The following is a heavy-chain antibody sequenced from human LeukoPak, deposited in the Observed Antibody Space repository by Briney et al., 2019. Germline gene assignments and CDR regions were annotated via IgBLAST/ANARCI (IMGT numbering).Heavy chain of an antibody. V-gene: IGHV4-59*01. D-gene: IGHD3-9*01. CDR2: NYYSGST. J-gene: IGHJ5*02. CDR3: ARGLRYFDWLGSFDP. CDR1: GGSISSYY. Sequence: PSETLSLTCTVSGGSISSYYWSWIRQPPGKGLEWIGYNYYSGSTNYNPSLKSRVTISVDTSKNQFSLKLSSVTAADTAVYYCARGLRYFDWLGSFDPWGQGTLVTVSS.